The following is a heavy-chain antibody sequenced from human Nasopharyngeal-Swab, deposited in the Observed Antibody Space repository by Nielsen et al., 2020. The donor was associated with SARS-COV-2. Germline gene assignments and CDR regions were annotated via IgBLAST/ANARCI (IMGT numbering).Heavy chain of an antibody. Sequence: WIPQPPGKGPEWVANIKQGGSERNYVDSVKGRFTISRDNAKNSLYLQMNSLRAEDTAVYHCAREAREGGGFDIWGQGTMVTVSS. J-gene: IGHJ3*02. V-gene: IGHV3-7*01. CDR3: AREAREGGGFDI. D-gene: IGHD3-16*01. CDR2: IKQGGSER.